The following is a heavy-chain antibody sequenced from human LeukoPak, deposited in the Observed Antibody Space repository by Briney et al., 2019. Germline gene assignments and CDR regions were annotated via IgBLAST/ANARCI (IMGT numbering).Heavy chain of an antibody. CDR1: GFTFSNYG. Sequence: GRSLRLSCAASGFTFSNYGMHWVRQAPGKGLEWVAVIWYDGSNKYYADSVKGRFTLSRDNSKNMLYLQMNSLRAEDTAVYYCARYAYTRGWSPFDYWGQGTLVTVSS. CDR3: ARYAYTRGWSPFDY. CDR2: IWYDGSNK. V-gene: IGHV3-33*01. D-gene: IGHD6-19*01. J-gene: IGHJ4*02.